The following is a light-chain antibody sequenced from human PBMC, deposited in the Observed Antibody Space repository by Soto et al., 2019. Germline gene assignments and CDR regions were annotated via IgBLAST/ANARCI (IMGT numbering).Light chain of an antibody. CDR2: GAS. CDR3: QQYGRSPNT. V-gene: IGKV3-20*01. J-gene: IGKJ2*01. Sequence: EIVLTQSPGTLSLSPGERATLSCRASQSVSNNYLAWFQQKPGQAPRLLIYGASSRATGIPDRFSGSGSGTDFTLTISRLEPEDFAVYYCQQYGRSPNTFGQGTKLEIK. CDR1: QSVSNNY.